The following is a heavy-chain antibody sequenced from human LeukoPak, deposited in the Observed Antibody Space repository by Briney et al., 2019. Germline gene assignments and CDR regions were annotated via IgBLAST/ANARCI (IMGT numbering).Heavy chain of an antibody. CDR2: IIPIFGTA. J-gene: IGHJ3*02. CDR3: ARDGLGDSSGYFPDAFDI. CDR1: GGTFSSYA. V-gene: IGHV1-69*06. D-gene: IGHD3-22*01. Sequence: VASVKVSCKASGGTFSSYAISWVRQAPRQGLEWMGGIIPIFGTANYAQKFQGRVTITADKSTSTAYMELSSLRSEDTAVYYCARDGLGDSSGYFPDAFDIWGQGTMVTVSS.